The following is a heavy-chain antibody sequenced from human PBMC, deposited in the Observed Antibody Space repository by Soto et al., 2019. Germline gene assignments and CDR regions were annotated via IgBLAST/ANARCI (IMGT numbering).Heavy chain of an antibody. CDR1: GFTFDDYA. D-gene: IGHD2-15*01. CDR3: AKGDRISAGSCLFDY. CDR2: ISWNSGSI. Sequence: EVQLVESGGGLLHPGRSRRLSCAASGFTFDDYAMHGVRQPPGKGLEGVSGISWNSGSIGYADSVKGRFTISRDNAKNSLYLQMNSLRAEDTALYYCAKGDRISAGSCLFDYWGQGTLVTVSS. J-gene: IGHJ4*02. V-gene: IGHV3-9*01.